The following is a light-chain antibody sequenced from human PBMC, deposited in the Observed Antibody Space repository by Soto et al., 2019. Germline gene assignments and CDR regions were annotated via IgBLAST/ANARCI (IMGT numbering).Light chain of an antibody. CDR3: QQYNNWPLT. CDR1: QSVSDN. J-gene: IGKJ4*01. V-gene: IGKV3-15*01. Sequence: ELVMTQSPVTLSVSPGERATLSCRASQSVSDNLAWYQQKPGQPPRLLIYGTSTRATGIPASFSGSGSGTEFTLTISSLQSEDFAVYYCQQYNNWPLTFGGGTKVDIK. CDR2: GTS.